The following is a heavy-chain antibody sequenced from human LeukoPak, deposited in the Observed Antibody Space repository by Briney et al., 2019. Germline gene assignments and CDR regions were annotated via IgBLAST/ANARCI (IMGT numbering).Heavy chain of an antibody. CDR2: IKQDGSVK. D-gene: IGHD5-12*01. V-gene: IGHV3-7*01. J-gene: IGHJ4*02. CDR1: GFTLSSNW. CDR3: ARWGQTSGYYYIDN. Sequence: GGSLRLSCGASGFTLSSNWMTWVRQAPGRGLELVASIKQDGSVKYYVDSVKGRFTISRDNARNSLSLQMNSLGVEDTAVYFCARWGQTSGYYYIDNWGQGTLVTVSS.